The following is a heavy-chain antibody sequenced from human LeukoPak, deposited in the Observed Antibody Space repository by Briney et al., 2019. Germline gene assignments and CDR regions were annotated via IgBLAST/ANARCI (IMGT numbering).Heavy chain of an antibody. Sequence: GASVKVSCKASGYTFTSYYMYWVRQAPGQGLEWMGIINPSGGSTSYAQKFQGRVTVTRDTSTSTVHMELSGLRSEDTAVYYCAGDQEGFDYWGQGTLVTVSS. V-gene: IGHV1-46*01. J-gene: IGHJ4*02. CDR1: GYTFTSYY. CDR3: AGDQEGFDY. CDR2: INPSGGST.